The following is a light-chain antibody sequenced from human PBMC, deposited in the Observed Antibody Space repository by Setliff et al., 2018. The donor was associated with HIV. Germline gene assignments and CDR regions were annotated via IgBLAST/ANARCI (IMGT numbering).Light chain of an antibody. CDR1: SSDVGSYNL. CDR3: CSYAGSTISYV. Sequence: QSVLTQPASVSGSPGQSIAISCTGTSSDVGSYNLVSWYQHHPGKAPKLMIYEVSKRPSGVSNRFSGSKSGNTASLTISGLQAEDEADYYCCSYAGSTISYVFGTGTKVTVL. J-gene: IGLJ1*01. CDR2: EVS. V-gene: IGLV2-23*02.